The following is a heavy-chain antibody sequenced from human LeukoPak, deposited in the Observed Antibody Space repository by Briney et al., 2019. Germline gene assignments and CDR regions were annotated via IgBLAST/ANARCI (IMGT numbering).Heavy chain of an antibody. J-gene: IGHJ4*02. CDR3: AREGGTAVVSYFDY. CDR1: GGTSSNYA. Sequence: SVKVSCKASGGTSSNYAINWVRQAPGQGLEWKGGIIPIFGTVNYAQKFQGRVTITTDESTSTAYMELSSLRSEDTAVYYCAREGGTAVVSYFDYWGQGTLVIVSS. CDR2: IIPIFGTV. D-gene: IGHD5-18*01. V-gene: IGHV1-69*05.